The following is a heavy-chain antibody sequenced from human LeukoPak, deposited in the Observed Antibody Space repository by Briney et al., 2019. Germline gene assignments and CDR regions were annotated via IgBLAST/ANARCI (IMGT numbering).Heavy chain of an antibody. Sequence: GGSLRLSCAASGFTFSSYSVNWVRQAPGKGLEWVSFISSSRSYIYYADSVKGRFSISRDNAKNSLYLQMNSLRAEDTAVYYCARFIAAPYYFDYWGRGTLVTVSS. CDR1: GFTFSSYS. CDR3: ARFIAAPYYFDY. J-gene: IGHJ4*02. CDR2: ISSSRSYI. D-gene: IGHD6-13*01. V-gene: IGHV3-21*01.